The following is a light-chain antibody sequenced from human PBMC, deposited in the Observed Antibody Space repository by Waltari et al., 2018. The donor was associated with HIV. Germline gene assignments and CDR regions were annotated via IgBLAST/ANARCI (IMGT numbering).Light chain of an antibody. Sequence: QSVLTQPPSASGTPGQRVTISCSGTTSNVGSNFVSWYSQLPGTAPKLLIYRDNRRPSGVPDRFSGSKSGASASLAISGLRSEDEADYYCATWDGSLGGAYVFGAGTKVSVL. J-gene: IGLJ1*01. V-gene: IGLV1-47*01. CDR2: RDN. CDR3: ATWDGSLGGAYV. CDR1: TSNVGSNF.